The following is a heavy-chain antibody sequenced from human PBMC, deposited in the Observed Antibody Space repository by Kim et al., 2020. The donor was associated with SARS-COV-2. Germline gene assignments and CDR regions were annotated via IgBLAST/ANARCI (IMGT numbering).Heavy chain of an antibody. CDR3: ARSEGRASWPHFDY. J-gene: IGHJ4*02. Sequence: SETLSLTCTVSSDSMTAYYWSWIRQFPGKGLEWIGYIFHSGNTNYSPSLKSRVIISWDTSRNQFSLALTSVTEADTAVYYFARSEGRASWPHFDYWGQG. CDR2: IFHSGNT. D-gene: IGHD3-3*02. CDR1: SDSMTAYY. V-gene: IGHV4-59*01.